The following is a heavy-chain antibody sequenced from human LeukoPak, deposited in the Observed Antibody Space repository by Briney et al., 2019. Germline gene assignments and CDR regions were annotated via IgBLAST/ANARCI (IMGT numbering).Heavy chain of an antibody. D-gene: IGHD5-18*01. Sequence: GGSLRHSCAASGLKFSSYWMSWVRQAPGKGLEWVANIMQDGSDKYYVDSVKGRFTVSRDNAKNSLYLQMNSLRAEDTAVYYCAKDQERDVDTAFDYWGQGTLVTVSS. V-gene: IGHV3-7*01. CDR1: GLKFSSYW. CDR2: IMQDGSDK. J-gene: IGHJ4*02. CDR3: AKDQERDVDTAFDY.